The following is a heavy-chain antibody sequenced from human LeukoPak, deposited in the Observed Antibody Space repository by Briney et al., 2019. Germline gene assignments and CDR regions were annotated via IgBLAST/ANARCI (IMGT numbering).Heavy chain of an antibody. CDR2: IHHSGST. CDR3: ARTIVVVPAAMYSGAFDI. Sequence: SETLSLTCSVSGYSITSDDWWAWSRQSPEKGLEWIASIHHSGSTYYNPSFKSRATISVDTSKNQFSLKLSSVTAADTAVYYCARTIVVVPAAMYSGAFDIWGQGTMVTVSS. D-gene: IGHD2-2*01. J-gene: IGHJ3*02. V-gene: IGHV4-38-2*02. CDR1: GYSITSDDW.